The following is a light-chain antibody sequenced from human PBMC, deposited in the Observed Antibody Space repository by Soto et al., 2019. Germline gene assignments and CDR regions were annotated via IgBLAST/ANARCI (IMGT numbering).Light chain of an antibody. J-gene: IGLJ1*01. CDR2: GNN. CDR3: AAWDDSLNGDV. Sequence: QAVVTQPPSASGTPGQRVTISCSGSSSNIGSNSVNWYQLLPGRAPKLLIYGNNQRPSGVPDRFSGSKSGTSASLAISGLRSDDEADYTCAAWDDSLNGDVFATGTKLTVL. CDR1: SSNIGSNS. V-gene: IGLV1-44*01.